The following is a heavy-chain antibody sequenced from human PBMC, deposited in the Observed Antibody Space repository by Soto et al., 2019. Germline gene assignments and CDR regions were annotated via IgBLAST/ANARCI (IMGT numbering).Heavy chain of an antibody. D-gene: IGHD6-13*01. V-gene: IGHV1-18*01. CDR3: ARGTRVAAAGKYSDY. Sequence: ASLKVSCKASGYTFNSYGISWVRQAPGQGLEWMGWISAYNGNTNYAQKLQGRVTMTTDTSTSTAYMELRSLRSDDTAVYYCARGTRVAAAGKYSDYWGQGTLVNVSS. CDR1: GYTFNSYG. J-gene: IGHJ4*02. CDR2: ISAYNGNT.